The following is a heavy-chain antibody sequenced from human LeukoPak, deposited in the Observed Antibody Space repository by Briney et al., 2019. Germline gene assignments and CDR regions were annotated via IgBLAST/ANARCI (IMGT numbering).Heavy chain of an antibody. J-gene: IGHJ4*02. D-gene: IGHD5-18*01. CDR2: ISGSSAST. CDR3: VKAMAYNYGAFDY. Sequence: GGSLRLSCVVSGFTSSSYAMNWVRQAPGKGLEWVSGISGSSASTYYADSVKGRFTISRNNSKNTLYLQVNSLRAEDTAVYYCVKAMAYNYGAFDYWGQGTLVTVSS. V-gene: IGHV3-23*01. CDR1: GFTSSSYA.